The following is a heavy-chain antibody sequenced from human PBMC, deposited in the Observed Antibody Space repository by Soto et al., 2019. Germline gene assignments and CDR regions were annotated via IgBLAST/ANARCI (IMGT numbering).Heavy chain of an antibody. Sequence: GSLRLSCTASGFTFGDYAMSWFRQAPGKGLEWVGFIRSKAYGGTTEYAASVKGRFTISRDDSKSIAYLQMNSLKTEDTAVYYCTRRYSYMNFDYWGQGTLVTVSS. V-gene: IGHV3-49*03. D-gene: IGHD5-18*01. CDR3: TRRYSYMNFDY. J-gene: IGHJ4*02. CDR2: IRSKAYGGTT. CDR1: GFTFGDYA.